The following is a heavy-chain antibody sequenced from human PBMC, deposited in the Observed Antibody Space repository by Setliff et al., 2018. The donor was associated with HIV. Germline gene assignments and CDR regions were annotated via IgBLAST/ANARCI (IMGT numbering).Heavy chain of an antibody. J-gene: IGHJ4*02. D-gene: IGHD3-16*01. CDR1: GYPFRDHT. CDR3: ANGGSGGQFDH. V-gene: IGHV1-3*01. Sequence: ASVKVSCKASGYPFRDHTIHWVRQAPGQGLEWMGFVHGGTGKTQYLQKFQGRVIITRDTSASTAFMEMSSLRSEDTAVYFCANGGSGGQFDHWGQGTLVTVSS. CDR2: VHGGTGKT.